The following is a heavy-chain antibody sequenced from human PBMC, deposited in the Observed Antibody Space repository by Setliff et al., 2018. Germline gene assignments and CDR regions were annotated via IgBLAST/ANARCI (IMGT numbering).Heavy chain of an antibody. CDR2: ISTSSGTI. J-gene: IGHJ4*02. V-gene: IGHV3-48*01. D-gene: IGHD5-12*01. Sequence: HPGGSLRLSCAASGFTFSEYNMNWVRQAPGKGLEWLSYISTSSGTIFYADSVKGRFTISRDSANNSVFLQMNSLRGEDTAVYYCARSRRPRWLQSDFDHWGQGTLVTVSS. CDR1: GFTFSEYN. CDR3: ARSRRPRWLQSDFDH.